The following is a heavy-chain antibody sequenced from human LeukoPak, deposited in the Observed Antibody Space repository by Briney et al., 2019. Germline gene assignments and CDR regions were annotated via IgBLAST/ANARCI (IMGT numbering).Heavy chain of an antibody. CDR3: ATIYYYDSSGYPNYYFDY. J-gene: IGHJ4*02. D-gene: IGHD3-22*01. CDR2: INPNSGDT. Sequence: ASVKVSCKASGYTFTGYYMHWVRQAPGQGLEWMGWINPNSGDTNYAQKLQGRVTMTRDTSISTAYMELSRLRSDDTAVYYCATIYYYDSSGYPNYYFDYWGQGTLVTISP. CDR1: GYTFTGYY. V-gene: IGHV1-2*02.